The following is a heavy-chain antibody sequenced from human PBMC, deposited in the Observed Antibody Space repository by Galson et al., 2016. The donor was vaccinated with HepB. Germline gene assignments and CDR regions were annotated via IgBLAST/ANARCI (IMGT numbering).Heavy chain of an antibody. V-gene: IGHV3-23*01. D-gene: IGHD3-16*01. CDR2: IRGNGGST. CDR3: AKGGMLVPRFDY. Sequence: SLRLSCAASGFTLSTYAMSWVRQAPGKGLEWVSTIRGNGGSTSYADSVKGRFTISRDSSKNTVDLQMNSLRAGDTAVYYCAKGGMLVPRFDYWGQGTLVTVSS. CDR1: GFTLSTYA. J-gene: IGHJ4*02.